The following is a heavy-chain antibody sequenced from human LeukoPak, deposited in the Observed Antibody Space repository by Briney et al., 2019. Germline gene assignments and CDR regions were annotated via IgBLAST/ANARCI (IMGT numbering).Heavy chain of an antibody. V-gene: IGHV3-11*01. CDR1: GFTFSDYY. J-gene: IGHJ5*02. Sequence: GGSLRLSCAASGFTFSDYYMSWIRQAPGKGLEWVSYISSSGSTIYYADSVKGRFTISRDNAKNSLYLQMHSLRAEDTAVYYCARGESIAVAGTAYNWFDPWGQGTLVTVSS. CDR3: ARGESIAVAGTAYNWFDP. D-gene: IGHD6-19*01. CDR2: ISSSGSTI.